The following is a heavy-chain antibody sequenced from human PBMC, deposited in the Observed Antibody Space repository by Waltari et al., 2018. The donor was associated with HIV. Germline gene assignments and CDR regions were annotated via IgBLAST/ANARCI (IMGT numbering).Heavy chain of an antibody. Sequence: QLVESGGDLVKPGGCLKLSCVVSGLSVNRVGVSWVRQVPGKGLGWVGRIKSKGDGDTTDIAAVVKGRFTILRDDSNNTLFLHMTETKVEDTAVYYCATEEGYGSGSFLDYWGQGTLVTVSS. CDR2: IKSKGDGDTT. D-gene: IGHD3-10*01. CDR1: GLSVNRVG. J-gene: IGHJ4*02. CDR3: ATEEGYGSGSFLDY. V-gene: IGHV3-15*01.